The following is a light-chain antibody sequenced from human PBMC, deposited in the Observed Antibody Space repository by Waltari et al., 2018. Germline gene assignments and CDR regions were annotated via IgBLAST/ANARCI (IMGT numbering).Light chain of an antibody. CDR1: QSVGSY. CDR3: QQYNSWPLT. CDR2: RAP. J-gene: IGKJ4*01. V-gene: IGKV3-15*01. Sequence: VMTQSPATLSVSPGERATLSCGASQSVGSYLVWSQQNPRQAPRLLIHRAPSMATGIPAMFSGSGSGTEFTLTISSLQSEDFAVYYCQQYNSWPLTFGGGSKVEIQ.